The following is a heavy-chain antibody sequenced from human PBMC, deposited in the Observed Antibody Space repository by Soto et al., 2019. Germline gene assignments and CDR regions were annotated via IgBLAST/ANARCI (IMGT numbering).Heavy chain of an antibody. CDR2: SRSQVHGGTT. D-gene: IGHD6-19*01. J-gene: IGHJ6*01. Sequence: PVGSLSFSCTAAVCICGEYAMNCFRQASGKGLEWVRFSRSQVHGGTTENAASVKGRFTISRDDSKSIAYLQMNSLKSEDTAVYCCARGLSGWYYRLDVSGQGTKLADSS. CDR1: VCICGEYA. CDR3: ARGLSGWYYRLDV. V-gene: IGHV3-49*03.